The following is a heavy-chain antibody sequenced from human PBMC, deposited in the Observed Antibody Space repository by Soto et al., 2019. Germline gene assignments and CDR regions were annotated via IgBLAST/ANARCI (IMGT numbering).Heavy chain of an antibody. J-gene: IGHJ1*01. CDR2: LSGSGGST. D-gene: IGHD2-2*01. CDR3: RTGLGEPYQLLFAEYFQN. Sequence: EVQLLESGGGLVQPGGYLRLSCAASGFTFSSYAMSWVRQAPGKGLEWVSALSGSGGSTYYADSVKGRFTIFRDNSKSTLYLQMNSQRAEDPAVYYCRTGLGEPYQLLFAEYFQNWGQGRLVTV. CDR1: GFTFSSYA. V-gene: IGHV3-23*01.